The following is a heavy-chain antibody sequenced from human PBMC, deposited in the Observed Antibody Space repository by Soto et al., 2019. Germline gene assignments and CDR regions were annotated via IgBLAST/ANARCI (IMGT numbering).Heavy chain of an antibody. CDR1: GFTFSSYG. CDR2: ISYDGSNK. CDR3: ARGGAYYYDSSGYYYPGH. J-gene: IGHJ4*02. D-gene: IGHD3-22*01. Sequence: GGSLRLSCAASGFTFSSYGMHWVRQAPGKGLEWVAVISYDGSNKYYADSVKGRFTISRDNSKNTLYLQMNSLRAEDTAVYYCARGGAYYYDSSGYYYPGHWGQGTLVTVSS. V-gene: IGHV3-30*03.